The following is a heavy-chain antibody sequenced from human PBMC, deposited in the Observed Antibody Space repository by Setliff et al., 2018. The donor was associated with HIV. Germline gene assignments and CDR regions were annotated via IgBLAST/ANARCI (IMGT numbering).Heavy chain of an antibody. J-gene: IGHJ6*03. V-gene: IGHV4-39*01. Sequence: SETLSLTCSVSGGSISTSRYYWGWIRQPPGKGLEWIGSINYRGNTYYNPSLKSRAAISVDTSKNQISLKLSSVTAADTAVYYCASLDGSESPYIYYYYMDVWGKGTAVTVSS. CDR1: GGSISTSRYY. D-gene: IGHD3-10*01. CDR3: ASLDGSESPYIYYYYMDV. CDR2: INYRGNT.